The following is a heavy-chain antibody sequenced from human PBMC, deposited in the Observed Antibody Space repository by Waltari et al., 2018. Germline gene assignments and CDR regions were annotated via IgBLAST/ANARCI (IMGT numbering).Heavy chain of an antibody. V-gene: IGHV4-4*02. J-gene: IGHJ4*02. CDR3: ARDRGKGLYLDS. CDR2: IYRTGKT. D-gene: IGHD2-15*01. CDR1: GDSLTNNFW. Sequence: QVQLRESGPGLVNPSGPLSLTCIVSGDSLTNNFWWSWVRQRPGKSLEWLGQIYRTGKTNYNPSLESRVIVSIDTSNNQLSLKLTSVTAADTAIYYCARDRGKGLYLDSWGQGILVTVSP.